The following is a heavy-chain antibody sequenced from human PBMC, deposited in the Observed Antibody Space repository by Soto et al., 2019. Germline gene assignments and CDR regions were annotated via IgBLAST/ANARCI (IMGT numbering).Heavy chain of an antibody. D-gene: IGHD1-26*01. J-gene: IGHJ6*02. CDR2: IKQDGTEK. CDR1: GFTFSTYW. Sequence: EVQLVESGGGLVQPGGSLRLSCAASGFTFSTYWMSWVRRTPGKGLEWVANIKQDGTEKYYVDSVRGRLTVSRDNAKSSLYLQMNSLRVEDTAVYYCPTSPPRDSERVFVWGQGTAVTVS. CDR3: PTSPPRDSERVFV. V-gene: IGHV3-7*01.